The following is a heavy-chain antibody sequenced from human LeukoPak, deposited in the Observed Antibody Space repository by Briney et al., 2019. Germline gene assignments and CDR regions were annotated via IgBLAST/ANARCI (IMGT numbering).Heavy chain of an antibody. J-gene: IGHJ6*02. CDR1: GFTFSSYA. V-gene: IGHV3-23*01. D-gene: IGHD5-18*01. CDR3: ARERGEGGYSYGWGNYYYYYGMDV. CDR2: ISGSGGST. Sequence: GGSLRLSCAASGFTFSSYAMSWVRQAPGKGLEWVSAISGSGGSTYYADSVKGRFTISRDNSKNTLYLQMNSLRAEDTAVYYCARERGEGGYSYGWGNYYYYYGMDVWGQGTTVTVSS.